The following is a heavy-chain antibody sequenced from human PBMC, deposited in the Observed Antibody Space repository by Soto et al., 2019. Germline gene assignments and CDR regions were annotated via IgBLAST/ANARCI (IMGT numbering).Heavy chain of an antibody. CDR1: GYTISSYG. CDR2: ISPYDGNT. D-gene: IGHD3-22*01. J-gene: IGHJ6*02. Sequence: ASVKASYKSSGYTISSYGINWVRQAPGQGLEWLGWISPYDGNTKYAQILQGRVSMTTDTSTKTAYMEVRSLRSDDTAVYYCARGGYYDSSGSRNYHYYGMNVWGQGTTVTVSS. CDR3: ARGGYYDSSGSRNYHYYGMNV. V-gene: IGHV1-18*01.